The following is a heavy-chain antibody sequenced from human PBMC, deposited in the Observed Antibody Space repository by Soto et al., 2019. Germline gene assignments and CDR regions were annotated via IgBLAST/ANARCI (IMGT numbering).Heavy chain of an antibody. CDR1: GYTLTELS. V-gene: IGHV1-24*01. CDR2: FDPEDGET. CDR3: ARAPSKPILGVDPVAGLHWFDP. Sequence: ASVKVSCKVSGYTLTELSMHWVRQAPGEGLEWMGGFDPEDGETIYAQKFQGRVTITADESTSTAYMELSSLRSEDTAVYYCARAPSKPILGVDPVAGLHWFDPWGQGTLVTVSS. J-gene: IGHJ5*02. D-gene: IGHD3-3*01.